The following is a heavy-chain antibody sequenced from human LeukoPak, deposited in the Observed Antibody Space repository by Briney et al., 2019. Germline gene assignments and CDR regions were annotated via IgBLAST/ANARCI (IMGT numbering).Heavy chain of an antibody. D-gene: IGHD3-22*01. Sequence: GGSLRLSCAASGFTVSSNYMSWVRQAPGKELEWVSVIYSGGSTYYADSVKGRFTISRDNSKNTLYLQMNSLRAEDTDVYYCAREAYYDSSGYPMRAFDIWGQGTMVTVSS. J-gene: IGHJ3*02. V-gene: IGHV3-66*01. CDR1: GFTVSSNY. CDR2: IYSGGST. CDR3: AREAYYDSSGYPMRAFDI.